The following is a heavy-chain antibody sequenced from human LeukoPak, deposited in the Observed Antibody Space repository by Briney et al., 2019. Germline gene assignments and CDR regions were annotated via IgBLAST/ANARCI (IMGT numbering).Heavy chain of an antibody. CDR2: ISGSGGST. D-gene: IGHD4-17*01. CDR1: GFTFSNAW. CDR3: AKPRYGELELNFDY. Sequence: GGSLRLSCAASGFTFSNAWMSWVRQAPGKGLEWVSAISGSGGSTYYADSVKGRFTISRDNSKNTLYLQMNSLRAEDTAVYYCAKPRYGELELNFDYWGQGTLVTVSS. V-gene: IGHV3-23*01. J-gene: IGHJ4*02.